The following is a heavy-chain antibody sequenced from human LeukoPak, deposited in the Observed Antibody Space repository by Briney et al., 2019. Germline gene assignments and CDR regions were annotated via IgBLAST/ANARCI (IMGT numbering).Heavy chain of an antibody. CDR3: ARVPLFAYDDYIIVYYFDY. CDR1: GYTFTSYG. CDR2: ISAYNGNT. Sequence: ASVKVSCKASGYTFTSYGISWVRQAPGQGLEWMGWISAYNGNTNYAQKLQGRVTMTTDTSTSTAYMELRSLRSDDTAVYYCARVPLFAYDDYIIVYYFDYWGQGTLVTVSS. D-gene: IGHD4-17*01. J-gene: IGHJ4*02. V-gene: IGHV1-18*01.